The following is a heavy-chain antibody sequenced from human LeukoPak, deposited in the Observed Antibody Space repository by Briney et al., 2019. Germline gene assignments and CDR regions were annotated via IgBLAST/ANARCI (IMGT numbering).Heavy chain of an antibody. D-gene: IGHD4-17*01. CDR2: ISYDGSNK. CDR1: GFTFSSYA. V-gene: IGHV3-30*04. Sequence: PGRSLRLSCAASGFTFSSYAMHWVRQAPGKGLEWVAVISYDGSNKYYADSVKGRFTISRDNSKNTLYLQMNSLRAEDTAVYCCARVSVIYDYGDRLPNWYFDLWGRGTLITVSS. J-gene: IGHJ2*01. CDR3: ARVSVIYDYGDRLPNWYFDL.